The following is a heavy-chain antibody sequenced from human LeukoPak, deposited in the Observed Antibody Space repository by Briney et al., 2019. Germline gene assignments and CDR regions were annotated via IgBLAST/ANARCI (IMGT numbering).Heavy chain of an antibody. CDR2: ISADGGST. Sequence: GGSLRLSCVASGLNFDDSAMHWVRQAPGKGLEWVSLISADGGSTFSADSVKGRFSISRDNSKNCLYLQMNSLRSEDTAMYYCAKESGKFDYWGQGTLVAVSS. J-gene: IGHJ4*02. CDR3: AKESGKFDY. CDR1: GLNFDDSA. V-gene: IGHV3-43*02.